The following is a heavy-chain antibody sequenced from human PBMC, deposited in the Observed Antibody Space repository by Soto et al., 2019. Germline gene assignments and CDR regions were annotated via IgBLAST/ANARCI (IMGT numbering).Heavy chain of an antibody. D-gene: IGHD3-10*01. CDR2: IYYSGST. V-gene: IGHV4-39*01. J-gene: IGHJ4*02. CDR1: GGSISSSSYY. Sequence: QLQLQESGPGLVKPSETLSLTCTVSGGSISSSSYYWGWIRQPPGEGLEWIGSIYYSGSTHYNPSLKSRVTISVDTSKNQFSLKLSSVTAADTAVYYCATPWFGDGDYWGQGTLVTVSS. CDR3: ATPWFGDGDY.